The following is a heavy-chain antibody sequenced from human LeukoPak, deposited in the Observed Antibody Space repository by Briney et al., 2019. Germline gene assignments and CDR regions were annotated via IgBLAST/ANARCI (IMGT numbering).Heavy chain of an antibody. D-gene: IGHD6-19*01. V-gene: IGHV1-2*02. CDR2: LHPKSGVT. J-gene: IGHJ5*02. CDR3: ARLPTGVAGTVDP. Sequence: ASVKVSCKASGYIFPAYYMHWVRQAPGQGLEILGWLHPKSGVTNYAQNFQGRVTMTSDTSIYTAYMELSSLTTDDTAVYYCARLPTGVAGTVDPWGQGTLVTVSS. CDR1: GYIFPAYY.